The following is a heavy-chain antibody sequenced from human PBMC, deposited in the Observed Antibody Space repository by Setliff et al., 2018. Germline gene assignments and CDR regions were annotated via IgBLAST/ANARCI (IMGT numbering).Heavy chain of an antibody. D-gene: IGHD3-10*01. CDR3: ARDATRFKMYRGIKIRFYHIDV. J-gene: IGHJ6*03. CDR1: GFALSSSW. V-gene: IGHV3-7*01. Sequence: GGSLRLSCGVTGFALSSSWMSWVRQAPGKGLEWVANIKEDGTERNYVDSVKGRFIISRDNARNSLFLQLTSLRAEDTAVYYCARDATRFKMYRGIKIRFYHIDVWGKGTTVIVSS. CDR2: IKEDGTER.